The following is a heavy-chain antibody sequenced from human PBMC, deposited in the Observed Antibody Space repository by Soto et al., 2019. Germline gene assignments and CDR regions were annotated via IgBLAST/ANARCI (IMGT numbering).Heavy chain of an antibody. D-gene: IGHD6-19*01. CDR2: ISAYNGNT. CDR1: GYTFTSYG. V-gene: IGHV1-18*01. Sequence: QVQLVQSGAEVKKPGASVKVSCKASGYTFTSYGISWVRQAPGQGLEWMGWISAYNGNTNYAQKLQGRVTMTTDTSTSTAYIELRSLRSDDTAVYYCATAAPPYSSGWYRWNNYWGQGTLVTVSS. J-gene: IGHJ4*02. CDR3: ATAAPPYSSGWYRWNNY.